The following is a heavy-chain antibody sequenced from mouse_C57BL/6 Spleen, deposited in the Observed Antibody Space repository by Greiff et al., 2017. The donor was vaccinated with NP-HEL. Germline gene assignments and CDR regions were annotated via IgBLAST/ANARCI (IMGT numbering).Heavy chain of an antibody. CDR2: INPNNGGT. D-gene: IGHD2-3*01. CDR1: GYTFTDYN. Sequence: EVQLQQSGPELVKPGASVKIPCKASGYTFTDYNMDWVKQSHGKSLEWIGDINPNNGGTIYNQKFKGKATLTVDKSSSTAYMELRSLTSEDTAVYYCARSGWLLRSYYAMDYWGQGTSVTVSS. CDR3: ARSGWLLRSYYAMDY. J-gene: IGHJ4*01. V-gene: IGHV1-18*01.